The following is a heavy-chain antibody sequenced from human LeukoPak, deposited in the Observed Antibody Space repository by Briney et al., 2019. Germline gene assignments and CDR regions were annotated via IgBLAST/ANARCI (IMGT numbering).Heavy chain of an antibody. CDR3: AKGAYCGGDCYYPRPYYYYGMDV. CDR1: GFTFGDYA. CDR2: ISGSGGST. J-gene: IGHJ6*02. Sequence: PGGSLRLSCTASGFTFGDYAMSWVRQAPGKGLEWVSAISGSGGSTYYADSVKGRFTISRDNSKNTLYLQMNSLRAEDTAVYYCAKGAYCGGDCYYPRPYYYYGMDVWGQGTTVTVSS. V-gene: IGHV3-23*01. D-gene: IGHD2-21*02.